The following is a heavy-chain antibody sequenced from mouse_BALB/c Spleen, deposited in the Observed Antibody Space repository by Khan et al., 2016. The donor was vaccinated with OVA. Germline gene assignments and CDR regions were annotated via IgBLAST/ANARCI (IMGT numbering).Heavy chain of an antibody. D-gene: IGHD2-3*01. J-gene: IGHJ2*01. CDR3: ARPAYEGYYDY. CDR2: ISPYSGNT. V-gene: IGHV1S137*01. CDR1: GYTFTDYA. Sequence: QVQLKESGPELVRPGVSVKISCKGSGYTFTDYAMYWVKQSHAKSLEWIGLISPYSGNTNYNQKFKDKATMTVDKSSSTAYMELARLTSEDSAIYYGARPAYEGYYDYWGKGTTLTVSS.